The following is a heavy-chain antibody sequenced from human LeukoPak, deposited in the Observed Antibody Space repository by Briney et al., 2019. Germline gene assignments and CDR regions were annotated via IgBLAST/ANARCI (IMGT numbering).Heavy chain of an antibody. CDR1: GGSISSSSYY. V-gene: IGHV4-39*01. J-gene: IGHJ5*02. Sequence: PSETLSLTCSVSGGSISSSSYYWGWIRQPPGKGLEWIGSINYSGSTYNNPSLKSRVTMSVDTSKNQFSLKLTSVTAADTAVYYCARHSPGDCSSTSCYAGDWFDPWGQGTLVTVSS. CDR2: INYSGST. CDR3: ARHSPGDCSSTSCYAGDWFDP. D-gene: IGHD2-2*01.